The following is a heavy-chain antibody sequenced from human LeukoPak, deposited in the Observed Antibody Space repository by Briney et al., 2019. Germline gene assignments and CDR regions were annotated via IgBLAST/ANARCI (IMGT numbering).Heavy chain of an antibody. Sequence: GGSLRLSCAASGFTFSSYEMNWVRQAPGKGLEWVSYISSSGSAIYYADSVKGRFTISRDNSKNTLYLQMNSLRAEDTAVYYCARDYYDSSGYYTFDYWGQGTLVTVSS. V-gene: IGHV3-48*03. CDR2: ISSSGSAI. CDR3: ARDYYDSSGYYTFDY. D-gene: IGHD3-22*01. CDR1: GFTFSSYE. J-gene: IGHJ4*02.